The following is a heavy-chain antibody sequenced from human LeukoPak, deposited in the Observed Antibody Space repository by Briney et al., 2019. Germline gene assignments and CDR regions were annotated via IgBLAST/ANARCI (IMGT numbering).Heavy chain of an antibody. CDR2: IKEDGSES. J-gene: IGHJ6*02. D-gene: IGHD3-10*01. V-gene: IGHV3-7*01. Sequence: GGSLRLSCAASGLTFSSYAMHWVRQAPGKGLEWVANIKEDGSESHYVDSVKGRFTISRDNAKNSLYLQMNSLRAEDTAMYFCAKAGLLWFGESWMDVWGQGTTVTVSS. CDR3: AKAGLLWFGESWMDV. CDR1: GLTFSSYA.